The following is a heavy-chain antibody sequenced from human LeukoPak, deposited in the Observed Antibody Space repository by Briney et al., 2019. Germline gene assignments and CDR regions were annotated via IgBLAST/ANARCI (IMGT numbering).Heavy chain of an antibody. D-gene: IGHD2-2*01. Sequence: SETLSLTCTVSGGSISSYYWSWIRQPPGKGLEWIGYIYHSGSTYYNPSLKSRVTISVDRSKNQFSLKLSSVTAADTAVYYCARGGDYCSSTSCYGGYYGMDVWGQGTTVTVSS. V-gene: IGHV4-59*12. CDR3: ARGGDYCSSTSCYGGYYGMDV. CDR1: GGSISSYY. J-gene: IGHJ6*02. CDR2: IYHSGST.